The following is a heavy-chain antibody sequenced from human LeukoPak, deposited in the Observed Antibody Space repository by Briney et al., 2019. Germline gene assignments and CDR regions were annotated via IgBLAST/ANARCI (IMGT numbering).Heavy chain of an antibody. V-gene: IGHV3-33*01. CDR2: ILGEGSKE. CDR1: GFTFSSYG. Sequence: QPGVSLRLSCAASGFTFSSYGMHWVRQSPGKGLEGLALILGEGSKEKYEDSVKGQFTISRDNSKNTMYMQMNSLRAEDTAVYYCARGRGISSWYVDYWGQGTLVSVSS. J-gene: IGHJ4*02. D-gene: IGHD6-13*01. CDR3: ARGRGISSWYVDY.